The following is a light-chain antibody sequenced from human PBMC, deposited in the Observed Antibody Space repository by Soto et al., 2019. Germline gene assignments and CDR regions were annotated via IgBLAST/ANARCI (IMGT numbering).Light chain of an antibody. V-gene: IGKV3-20*01. Sequence: EIVLTQSPGTLSLSPRERATLSCRASQSISNNYLAWYQQKTGQAPRLLIYTASTRATGVPDRFSGSGSGTDFTLTVSRLEPEDFAVYYCQQYGSFPYTFGQGTKVDIK. CDR1: QSISNNY. J-gene: IGKJ2*01. CDR2: TAS. CDR3: QQYGSFPYT.